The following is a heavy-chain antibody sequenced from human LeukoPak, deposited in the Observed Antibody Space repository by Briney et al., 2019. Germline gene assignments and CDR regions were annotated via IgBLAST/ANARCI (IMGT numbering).Heavy chain of an antibody. Sequence: GGSLRLSCAASGFTFSSYWMNWVRQAPGKGLEWVANIKQDGSEKYYVDSVKGRFTISRDNAKNSLYLQMNSLRAEDTAVYYCARVSSDYDFWSGYYTDYYYYYYYMDVWGKGTTVTVSS. J-gene: IGHJ6*03. CDR2: IKQDGSEK. CDR1: GFTFSSYW. CDR3: ARVSSDYDFWSGYYTDYYYYYYYMDV. D-gene: IGHD3-3*01. V-gene: IGHV3-7*01.